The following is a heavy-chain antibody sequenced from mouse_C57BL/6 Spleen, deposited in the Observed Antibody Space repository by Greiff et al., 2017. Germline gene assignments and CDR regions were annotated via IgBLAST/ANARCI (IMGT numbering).Heavy chain of an antibody. J-gene: IGHJ2*01. CDR3: PSYGYGYFDY. Sequence: QVHVKQSGAELVRPGASVTLSCKASGYTFTDYEMHWVKQTPVHGLEWIGAIDPETGGTAYNQKFKGKAILTADKSSSTAYMELRSLTSEDSAVYYCPSYGYGYFDYWGQGTTLTVSS. V-gene: IGHV1-15*01. D-gene: IGHD2-2*01. CDR1: GYTFTDYE. CDR2: IDPETGGT.